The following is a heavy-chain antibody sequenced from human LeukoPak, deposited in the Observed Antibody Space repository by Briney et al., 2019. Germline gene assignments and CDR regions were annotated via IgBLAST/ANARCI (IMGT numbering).Heavy chain of an antibody. D-gene: IGHD1-26*01. V-gene: IGHV3-7*05. CDR2: IKEDGSQK. CDR1: GFTFSNYW. CDR3: AKDSGTYYKGFDY. J-gene: IGHJ4*02. Sequence: GGSLRLSCVASGFTFSNYWMSWVRQAPGKGLEWVANIKEDGSQKYYVDSVKGRFTISRDNAKNSLYLQMNSLRAEDTAVYYCAKDSGTYYKGFDYWGQGTLVTVSS.